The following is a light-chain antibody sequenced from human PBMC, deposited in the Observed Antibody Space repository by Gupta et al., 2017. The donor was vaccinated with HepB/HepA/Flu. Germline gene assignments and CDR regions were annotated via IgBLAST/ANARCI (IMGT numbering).Light chain of an antibody. J-gene: IGLJ2*01. CDR1: SSNIETNY. CDR2: WNS. CDR3: ASWDDSLSGPV. Sequence: QSVLTPPPSASGTPGQRVTISCSGGSSNIETNYVYWYQQFPETAPKLLIYWNSQRPSGVPARFSGSKSGTSAFLAISGLRSEDEANYYCASWDDSLSGPVFGGGTMVTVL. V-gene: IGLV1-47*01.